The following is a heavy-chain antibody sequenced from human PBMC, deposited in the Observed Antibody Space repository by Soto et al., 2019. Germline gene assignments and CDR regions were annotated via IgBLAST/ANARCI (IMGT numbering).Heavy chain of an antibody. J-gene: IGHJ6*02. Sequence: EVHLVASGGGLVQPGGSLRLSCAASGFIFSDHYMDWVRQAPGKGLEWLGRSKNKANSYTTDYAASVKGRFTVSRDDSKNSLYLQMNSLKPEDTAVYYCTSAVSATRASGLDVWGQGTTVTVSS. CDR2: SKNKANSYTT. CDR1: GFIFSDHY. V-gene: IGHV3-72*01. D-gene: IGHD2-15*01. CDR3: TSAVSATRASGLDV.